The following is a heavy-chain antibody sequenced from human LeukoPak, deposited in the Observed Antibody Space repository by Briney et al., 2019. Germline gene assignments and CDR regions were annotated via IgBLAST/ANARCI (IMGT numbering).Heavy chain of an antibody. CDR2: ITATSSST. Sequence: GSLRLSCAASGFTFSSYGMSWVRQAPGKGLEWVSAITATSSSTHDADSVQGRFTISRDNSKNTLYLQMNSLRPEDTAIYYCPRDTTPQFFSSSSFLVRMYIDYWGQGTLVTVSS. V-gene: IGHV3-23*01. CDR1: GFTFSSYG. J-gene: IGHJ4*02. D-gene: IGHD6-6*01. CDR3: PRDTTPQFFSSSSFLVRMYIDY.